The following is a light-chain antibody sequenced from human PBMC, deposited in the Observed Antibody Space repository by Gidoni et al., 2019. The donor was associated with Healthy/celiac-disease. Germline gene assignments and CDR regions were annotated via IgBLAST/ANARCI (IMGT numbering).Light chain of an antibody. CDR3: QQSYSTPQT. CDR1: QSISSY. V-gene: IGKV1-39*01. J-gene: IGKJ1*01. CDR2: AAS. Sequence: DIQLTQSPSSLSASVRDRVTITCRASQSISSYLNWYQQKPGKAPKLLIYAASSLQSGVPSRLSGSGSGTDFTLTISSLQPEDFATYYCQQSYSTPQTFGQGTKVEIK.